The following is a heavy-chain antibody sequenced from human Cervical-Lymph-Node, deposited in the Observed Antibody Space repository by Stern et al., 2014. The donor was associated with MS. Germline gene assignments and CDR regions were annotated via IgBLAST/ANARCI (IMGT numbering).Heavy chain of an antibody. CDR1: GFTFGDYA. V-gene: IGHV3-49*03. Sequence: EVQLVESGGGLEQPGRSLRLSCIASGFTFGDYAVSWFRQAPGKGLEWLGFIRSRAHGGTTDYAASVKGRFSISRDDSKPIAYLQMSSLKTGDTAVYYCSRSLCGASCYTVVDYWGQGTLVTVSS. J-gene: IGHJ4*02. D-gene: IGHD2-2*02. CDR3: SRSLCGASCYTVVDY. CDR2: IRSRAHGGTT.